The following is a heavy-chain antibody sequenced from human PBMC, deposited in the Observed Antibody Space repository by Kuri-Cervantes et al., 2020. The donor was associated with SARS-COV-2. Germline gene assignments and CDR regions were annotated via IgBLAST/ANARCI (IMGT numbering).Heavy chain of an antibody. Sequence: GESLKISCAASGFTFSNAWMNWVRQAPGKGLEWVGRIKSKTDDGTTDYAAPVKGRFTISRDDSKNTLYLQMNSLKTEDTAVYYCTTAPDYGDYVGPDYWGQGTLVTVSS. J-gene: IGHJ4*02. CDR3: TTAPDYGDYVGPDY. CDR2: IKSKTDDGTT. CDR1: GFTFSNAW. V-gene: IGHV3-15*07. D-gene: IGHD4-17*01.